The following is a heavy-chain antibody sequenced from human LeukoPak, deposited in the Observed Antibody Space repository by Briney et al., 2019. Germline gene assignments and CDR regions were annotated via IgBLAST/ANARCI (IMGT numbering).Heavy chain of an antibody. Sequence: PSETLSLTCAVYGGSFSGYYWSWIRQPPGKGLEWIGEINHSGSTNYNPSPKSRVTISVDTSKNQFSLKLSSVTAADTAVYYCARGTSIAARRPDYWGQGTLVTVSS. CDR2: INHSGST. CDR1: GGSFSGYY. CDR3: ARGTSIAARRPDY. V-gene: IGHV4-34*01. J-gene: IGHJ4*02. D-gene: IGHD6-6*01.